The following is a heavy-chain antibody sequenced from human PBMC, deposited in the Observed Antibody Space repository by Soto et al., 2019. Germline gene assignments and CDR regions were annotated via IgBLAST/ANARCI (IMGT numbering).Heavy chain of an antibody. CDR2: IDYSGTT. Sequence: QLQLQESGPGLVKPSETLSLTCTVSGGSISSSRHFWGWIRQPPGKVLEWVGSIDYSGTTYYSPSLNSRVTISVDTSKNQFSLKLSSVTAADTAVYYCARHGPNTGSYYEYFQYWGQGTLLIVSS. D-gene: IGHD1-26*01. J-gene: IGHJ1*01. V-gene: IGHV4-39*01. CDR1: GGSISSSRHF. CDR3: ARHGPNTGSYYEYFQY.